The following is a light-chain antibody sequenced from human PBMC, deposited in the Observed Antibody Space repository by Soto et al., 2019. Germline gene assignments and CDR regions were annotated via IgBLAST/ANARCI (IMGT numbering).Light chain of an antibody. Sequence: DIQMTQSASFLSASVGDRVTITYRASQDISNYLAWYQQKPGKVPKVLIYLASTLQSGVPSRFSGSASGTDFTLTISSLQPEDVATYYCQKYNIAPTFGQGTKVEIK. CDR3: QKYNIAPT. CDR2: LAS. J-gene: IGKJ1*01. V-gene: IGKV1-27*01. CDR1: QDISNY.